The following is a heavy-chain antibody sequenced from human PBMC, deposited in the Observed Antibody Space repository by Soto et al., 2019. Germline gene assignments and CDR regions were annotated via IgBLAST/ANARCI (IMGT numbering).Heavy chain of an antibody. CDR2: ISSDGGSS. CDR1: GFTFSSYP. J-gene: IGHJ4*02. Sequence: GGSLRLSCSASGFTFSSYPMRWVRQAPGKGLEYVSVISSDGGSSYYADSVKGRFIISRDNSKNTLYLQMSSLRAEDTAVYKCVKVGYCSRTSCSYRTLGYWGQGTLVTVSS. CDR3: VKVGYCSRTSCSYRTLGY. V-gene: IGHV3-64D*06. D-gene: IGHD2-2*01.